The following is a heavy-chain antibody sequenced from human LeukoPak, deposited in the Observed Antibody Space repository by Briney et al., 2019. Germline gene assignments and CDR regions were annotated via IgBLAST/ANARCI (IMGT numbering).Heavy chain of an antibody. CDR2: IYSGGST. CDR3: ARDYLSHFDY. Sequence: PGGSLRLSCAASGFTVSSTYMTWVRQAPGKGLEWVSVIYSGGSTYYADSVKGRFTISRDNSKNTLYLQMNSLRAEDTAVYYCARDYLSHFDYWGQGTLVTVSS. CDR1: GFTVSSTY. J-gene: IGHJ4*02. D-gene: IGHD3-16*02. V-gene: IGHV3-66*01.